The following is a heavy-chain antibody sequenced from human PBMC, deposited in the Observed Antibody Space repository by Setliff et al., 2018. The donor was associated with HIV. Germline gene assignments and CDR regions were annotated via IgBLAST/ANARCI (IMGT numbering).Heavy chain of an antibody. D-gene: IGHD3-22*01. V-gene: IGHV1-46*01. CDR2: FNPSGGST. CDR1: GYTFTSYS. CDR3: GRNRGNGWYYYDS. Sequence: ASVKVSCKASGYTFTSYSLHWVRQAPGQGLEWMGVFNPSGGSTAYAENFQGRVTMTRDTSTSTVYMEMRGLRSDDTAVYYCGRNRGNGWYYYDSWGQGTLVTVSS. J-gene: IGHJ4*02.